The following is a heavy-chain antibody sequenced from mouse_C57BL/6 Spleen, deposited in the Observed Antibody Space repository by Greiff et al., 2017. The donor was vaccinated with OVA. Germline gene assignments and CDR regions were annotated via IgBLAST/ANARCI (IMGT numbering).Heavy chain of an antibody. Sequence: EADGGLVQPKGSLKLSCAASGFSFNTYAMNWVRQAPGKGLEWVARIRSKSNNYATYYADSVKDRFTISRDDSESMLYLQMNNLKTEDTAMYYCVRAAQASMDYWGQGTSVTVSS. CDR1: GFSFNTYA. D-gene: IGHD3-2*02. J-gene: IGHJ4*01. V-gene: IGHV10-1*01. CDR2: IRSKSNNYAT. CDR3: VRAAQASMDY.